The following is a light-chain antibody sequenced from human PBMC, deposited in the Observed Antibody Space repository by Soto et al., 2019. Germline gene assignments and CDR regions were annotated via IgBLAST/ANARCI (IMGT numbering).Light chain of an antibody. Sequence: DIHMTQSPSTLSGSVGDRVTITCRASQAISSWLAWYQKKPGKDPKILIYKASTLKSGVPSRFSGSGSGTEFNLTISRLQTDDFATYYCQHYNSYSEAFGQGTKRDIK. CDR2: KAS. V-gene: IGKV1-5*03. CDR1: QAISSW. CDR3: QHYNSYSEA. J-gene: IGKJ1*01.